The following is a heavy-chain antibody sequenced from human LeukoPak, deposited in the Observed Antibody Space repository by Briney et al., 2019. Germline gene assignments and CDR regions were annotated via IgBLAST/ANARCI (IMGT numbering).Heavy chain of an antibody. Sequence: GESLKISCKGSGYSFTSYWIGWARQMPGKGLEWMGIIYPDDSETRYSPSFQGQVTISADKSISTAYLQWRSLKASDTAMYYCARHRRAGYSGYPLWWFDPWGQGTLVTVSS. V-gene: IGHV5-51*01. CDR3: ARHRRAGYSGYPLWWFDP. J-gene: IGHJ5*02. CDR1: GYSFTSYW. CDR2: IYPDDSET. D-gene: IGHD5-12*01.